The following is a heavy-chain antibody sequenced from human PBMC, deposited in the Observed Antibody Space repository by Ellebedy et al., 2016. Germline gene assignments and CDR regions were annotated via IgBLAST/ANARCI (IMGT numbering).Heavy chain of an antibody. CDR2: ILSDGRNQ. CDR3: ARSHYGSGSYWGLYYYYGMDV. V-gene: IGHV3-30*03. CDR1: GFTFSRYS. D-gene: IGHD3-10*01. J-gene: IGHJ6*02. Sequence: GGSLRLSCAASGFTFSRYSMNWVRQAPGKGLEWVAAILSDGRNQYYADSVKGRFTISRDNSKTTLYLQMNSLRSEDTAVYYCARSHYGSGSYWGLYYYYGMDVWGQGTTVTVSS.